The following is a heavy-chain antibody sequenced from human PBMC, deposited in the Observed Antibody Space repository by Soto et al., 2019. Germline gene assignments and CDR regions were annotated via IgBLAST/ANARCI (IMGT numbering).Heavy chain of an antibody. CDR1: GFTFSNAW. J-gene: IGHJ6*02. V-gene: IGHV3-15*07. D-gene: IGHD2-15*01. Sequence: EVQLVESGGGLVKPGGSLRLSCAASGFTFSNAWMNWVRQAPGKGLEWVGRIKSKTDGGTTDYAAPVKGRFTISRDDSKNTLYLQMNSLKTEDTAVYYCTTVGRGYCSGGSCYPLYYYYYYGMDVWGQGTTVTVSS. CDR2: IKSKTDGGTT. CDR3: TTVGRGYCSGGSCYPLYYYYYYGMDV.